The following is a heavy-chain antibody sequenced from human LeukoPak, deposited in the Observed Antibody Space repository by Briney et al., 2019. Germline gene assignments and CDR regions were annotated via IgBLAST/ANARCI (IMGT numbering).Heavy chain of an antibody. D-gene: IGHD1-26*01. Sequence: PGGSLRLSCAASGFTFSSYGVHWVRQAPGKGLEWVAFIRYDGSNKYYADSVKGRFTISRDNSKNTLYLQMNSLRAEDMAVYYCARGSNSGSYRIPDWYFDLWGRGTLVTVSS. J-gene: IGHJ2*01. CDR2: IRYDGSNK. CDR1: GFTFSSYG. CDR3: ARGSNSGSYRIPDWYFDL. V-gene: IGHV3-30*02.